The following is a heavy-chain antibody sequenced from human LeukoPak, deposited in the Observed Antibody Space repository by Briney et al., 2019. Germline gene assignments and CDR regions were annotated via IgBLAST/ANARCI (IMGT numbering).Heavy chain of an antibody. J-gene: IGHJ4*02. CDR3: AKDLLYSGSFDY. Sequence: PGRSLRLSCAASGFTFSSYAMSWVRQAPGKGLEWVSAISGSGGSTYYADSVKGRFTISRDNSKNTLYLQMNSLRAEDTAVYYCAKDLLYSGSFDYWGQGTLVTVSS. V-gene: IGHV3-23*01. CDR2: ISGSGGST. CDR1: GFTFSSYA. D-gene: IGHD1-26*01.